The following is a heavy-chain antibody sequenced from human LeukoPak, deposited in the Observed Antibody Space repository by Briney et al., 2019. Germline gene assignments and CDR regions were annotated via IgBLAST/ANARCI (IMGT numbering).Heavy chain of an antibody. V-gene: IGHV3-30*18. CDR3: AKDYRPHDFWSGLVDY. D-gene: IGHD3-3*01. J-gene: IGHJ4*02. CDR1: GFTFSNYG. Sequence: GGSLRLSCAASGFTFSNYGMHWVRQAPGKGLEWVTLISYDGSNKYYADSVKGRFTISRDNSKNTLYLQMDSLRAEDTAVYYCAKDYRPHDFWSGLVDYWGQGTLVTVSS. CDR2: ISYDGSNK.